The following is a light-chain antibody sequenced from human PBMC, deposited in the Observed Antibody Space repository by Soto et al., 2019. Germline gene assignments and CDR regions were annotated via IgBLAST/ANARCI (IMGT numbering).Light chain of an antibody. CDR1: SSNIGAGYD. CDR3: QSYDSSLSGSVV. CDR2: GNI. Sequence: QSVLTQPPSVSRAPGPRVTISCTGSSSNIGAGYDIHWYQQLPGTAPKLLIYGNINRPSGVPDRFSGSKSGTSASLAITGLQAEDEADYYCQSYDSSLSGSVVFGGGTKLTVL. J-gene: IGLJ2*01. V-gene: IGLV1-40*01.